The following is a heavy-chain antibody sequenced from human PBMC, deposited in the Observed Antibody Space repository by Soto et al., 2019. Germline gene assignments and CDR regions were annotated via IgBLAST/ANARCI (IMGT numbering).Heavy chain of an antibody. Sequence: GESLKISCAASGFTFSNYAMSWVRQAPGKGLEWVSVISGSGGSTYYADSVKGRFTISRDNSKNTLYLQMNSLRAEDTAVYYCATVRLQSDHFGAFDIWGQGTMVTVSS. CDR3: ATVRLQSDHFGAFDI. CDR1: GFTFSNYA. J-gene: IGHJ3*02. V-gene: IGHV3-23*01. CDR2: ISGSGGST. D-gene: IGHD3-3*01.